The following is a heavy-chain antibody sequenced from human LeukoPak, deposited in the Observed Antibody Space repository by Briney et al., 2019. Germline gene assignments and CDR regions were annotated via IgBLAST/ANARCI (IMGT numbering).Heavy chain of an antibody. CDR2: IKEDGSDK. V-gene: IGHV3-7*03. D-gene: IGHD6-19*01. J-gene: IGHJ4*02. CDR1: GXXFSXXW. CDR3: ARVRSGCYFDY. Sequence: GGSLRLSCAASGXXFSXXWXXWXXXAXGXGLEWVANIKEDGSDKYYVDSVKGRFTISRDNAKNSLYLQMNSLRAEDTAVYYWARVRSGCYFDYWGQGTLVTVSS.